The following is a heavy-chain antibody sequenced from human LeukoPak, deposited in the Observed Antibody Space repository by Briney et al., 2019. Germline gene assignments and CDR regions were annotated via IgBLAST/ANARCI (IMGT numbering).Heavy chain of an antibody. V-gene: IGHV3-23*01. D-gene: IGHD3-22*01. Sequence: GGSLRLSCAASGFTVSSNYMSWVRQAPGKGLEWVSAISGSGGSTYYADSEKGRFTISRDNSKNTLYLQMNSLRAEDTAVYYCATSPYQYYYDSSGYYPFDYWGQGTLVTVSS. CDR1: GFTVSSNY. CDR2: ISGSGGST. CDR3: ATSPYQYYYDSSGYYPFDY. J-gene: IGHJ4*02.